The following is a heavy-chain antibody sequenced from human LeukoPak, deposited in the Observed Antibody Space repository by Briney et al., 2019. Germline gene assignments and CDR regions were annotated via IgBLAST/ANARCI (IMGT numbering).Heavy chain of an antibody. CDR2: ISYDGSNK. CDR1: GFTLSSYG. J-gene: IGHJ4*02. Sequence: GRSLRLSCAASGFTLSSYGMHWVRRAPGKGLEWVAVISYDGSNKYYADSVKGRFTISRDNSKNTLYLQMNSLRAEDTAVYYCAKCMRFGELYLDYWGQGTLVTVSS. CDR3: AKCMRFGELYLDY. D-gene: IGHD3-10*01. V-gene: IGHV3-30*18.